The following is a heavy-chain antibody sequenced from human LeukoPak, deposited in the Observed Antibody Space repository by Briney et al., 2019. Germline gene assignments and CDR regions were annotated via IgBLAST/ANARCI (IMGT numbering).Heavy chain of an antibody. Sequence: SETLSLTCTVSGGSINSYCWSWIRQPPGKGLEWIGYISYSGNTNYNPSLKSRVTISLDTSKKQFFLKLSSVTAADTAMYYCARGNANWGQGTLVTVSS. V-gene: IGHV4-59*01. CDR3: ARGNAN. J-gene: IGHJ4*02. CDR1: GGSINSYC. CDR2: ISYSGNT.